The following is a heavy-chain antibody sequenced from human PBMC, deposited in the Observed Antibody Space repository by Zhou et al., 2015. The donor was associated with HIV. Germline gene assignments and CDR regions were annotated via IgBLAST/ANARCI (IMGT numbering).Heavy chain of an antibody. CDR1: GGTFSSYT. CDR2: IIPILGIA. D-gene: IGHD2-15*01. CDR3: ARDRCSGGSCYSGHWFDP. J-gene: IGHJ5*02. V-gene: IGHV1-69*08. Sequence: QVQLVQSGAEVKKPGSSVKVSCKASGGTFSSYTISWVRQAPGQGLEWMGRIIPILGIANYAQKFQGRVTITADKSTSTAYMELSSLRSEDTAVYYCARDRCSGGSCYSGHWFDPWGQGTLVTVSS.